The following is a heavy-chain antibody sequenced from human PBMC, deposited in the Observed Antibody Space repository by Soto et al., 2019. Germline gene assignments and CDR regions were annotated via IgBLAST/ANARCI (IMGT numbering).Heavy chain of an antibody. CDR2: LSGSGGST. D-gene: IGHD1-26*01. V-gene: IGHV3-23*01. CDR3: ARGTSPLGATRLFDY. J-gene: IGHJ4*02. CDR1: GFTFSNHA. Sequence: GGSLRLSCAASGFTFSNHAMAWVRQAPGKGLEWVATLSGSGGSTYYANSVRGRFTISRDNSKNTLYLQMNSLRAEDTAIFYCARGTSPLGATRLFDYWGQGALVTVSS.